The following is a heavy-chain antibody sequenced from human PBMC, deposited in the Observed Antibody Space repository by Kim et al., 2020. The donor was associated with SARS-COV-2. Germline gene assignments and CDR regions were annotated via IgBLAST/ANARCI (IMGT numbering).Heavy chain of an antibody. D-gene: IGHD6-19*01. V-gene: IGHV4-4*07. CDR2: IYTSGST. CDR3: VRGAVANPRQGLDV. CDR1: GDSISSYY. Sequence: SETLSLTCTVSGDSISSYYWSWIRQPAGKGLEWIGRIYTSGSTNYNPSLESRVTMSVDTSKNQFSLKLSSVTAADTAVYYCVRGAVANPRQGLDVWGQGTTVTVSS. J-gene: IGHJ6*02.